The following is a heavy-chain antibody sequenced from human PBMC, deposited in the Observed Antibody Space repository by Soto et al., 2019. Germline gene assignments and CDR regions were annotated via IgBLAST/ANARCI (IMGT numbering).Heavy chain of an antibody. V-gene: IGHV3-30-3*01. CDR1: GFTFRSYT. J-gene: IGHJ4*02. Sequence: QVQLVESGGGVVQPERSLRLSCAASGFTFRSYTMHWVRQAPGKGLEWVGVITYDGTNQYYADSVKGRFTISRDNSRNTLYLQMNSLRPDDTAVYYCARAPSGSYPEFDYWGQGTPVTVFS. D-gene: IGHD1-26*01. CDR3: ARAPSGSYPEFDY. CDR2: ITYDGTNQ.